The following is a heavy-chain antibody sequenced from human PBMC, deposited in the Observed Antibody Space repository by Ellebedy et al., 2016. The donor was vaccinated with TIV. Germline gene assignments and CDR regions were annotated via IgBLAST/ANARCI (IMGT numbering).Heavy chain of an antibody. V-gene: IGHV4-61*05. J-gene: IGHJ3*02. CDR3: ARVDVVVTVGAFDI. CDR1: GGSISSSSYY. Sequence: GSLRLXXTVSGGSISSSSYYWGWIRQPPGKGLEWIGYIYYSGSTNYNPSLKSRVTISVDTSKNQFSLKLSSVTAADTAVYYCARVDVVVTVGAFDIWGQGTMVTVSS. CDR2: IYYSGST. D-gene: IGHD2-21*02.